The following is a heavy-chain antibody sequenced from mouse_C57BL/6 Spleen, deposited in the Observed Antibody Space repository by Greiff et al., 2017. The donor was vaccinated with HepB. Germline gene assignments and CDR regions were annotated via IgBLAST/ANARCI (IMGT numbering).Heavy chain of an antibody. CDR3: ARKGYYGSSPHWYFDV. CDR2: ILPGSGST. D-gene: IGHD1-1*01. CDR1: GYTFTGYW. J-gene: IGHJ1*03. V-gene: IGHV1-9*01. Sequence: QVQLKESGAELMKPGASVKLSCKATGYTFTGYWIEWVKQRPGHGLEWIGEILPGSGSTNYNEKFKGKATFTADTSSNTAYMQLSSLTTEASAIYYCARKGYYGSSPHWYFDVWGTGTTVTVSS.